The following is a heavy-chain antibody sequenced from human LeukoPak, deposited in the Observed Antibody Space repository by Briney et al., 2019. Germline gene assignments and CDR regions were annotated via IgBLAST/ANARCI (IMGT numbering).Heavy chain of an antibody. D-gene: IGHD2-15*01. V-gene: IGHV3-33*01. CDR2: IWNDGTTK. CDR1: GFSFSNFG. CDR3: ARGGPIYCSGDSCYPGDY. J-gene: IGHJ4*02. Sequence: GGSLRLSCAASGFSFSNFGLHWVRQAPGKGLEWVAVIWNDGTTKYYADSVKGRFTISRDNSKNKLYLQMNSLRAEDTAVYYCARGGPIYCSGDSCYPGDYWGQGTLVTVSS.